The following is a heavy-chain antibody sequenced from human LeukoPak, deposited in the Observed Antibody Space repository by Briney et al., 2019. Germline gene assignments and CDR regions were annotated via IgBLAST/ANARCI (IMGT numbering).Heavy chain of an antibody. J-gene: IGHJ4*02. CDR2: IYSSGST. V-gene: IGHV4-59*08. D-gene: IGHD6-19*01. Sequence: WIGYIYSSGSTNYNPSLKSRLTISVDTSKNQFCLNRISVTAADTAVCYCAGASSYTGHVGWWGQGTLVTVSS. CDR3: AGASSYTGHVGW.